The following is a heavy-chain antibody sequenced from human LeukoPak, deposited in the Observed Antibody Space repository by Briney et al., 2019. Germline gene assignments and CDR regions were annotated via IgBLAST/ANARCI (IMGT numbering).Heavy chain of an antibody. CDR2: INHSGST. CDR3: ASEGLALAGNFYY. J-gene: IGHJ4*02. Sequence: SETLSLTCAVYGGSFSGYYWSWIRQPPGKGLEWIGEINHSGSTNYNPSLKSRVTISVDTSNNQFSLRVTSVTAADTGVYYCASEGLALAGNFYYWGQGALVTVSS. CDR1: GGSFSGYY. V-gene: IGHV4-34*01. D-gene: IGHD6-19*01.